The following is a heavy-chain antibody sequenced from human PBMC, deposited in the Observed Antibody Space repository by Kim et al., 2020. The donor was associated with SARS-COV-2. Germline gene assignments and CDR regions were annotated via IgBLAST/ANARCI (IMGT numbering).Heavy chain of an antibody. D-gene: IGHD3-22*01. J-gene: IGHJ2*01. CDR1: GASINDYY. Sequence: SETLSLTCTVSGASINDYYWSWIRQPPGKGLEWIGYFFYSGSTSYNPSFNSRVAISVDTSKNQFSLRLRSVTAADTAVYYCARRGGYDSTSYYYGTWYF. V-gene: IGHV4-59*08. CDR2: FFYSGST. CDR3: ARRGGYDSTSYYYGTWYF.